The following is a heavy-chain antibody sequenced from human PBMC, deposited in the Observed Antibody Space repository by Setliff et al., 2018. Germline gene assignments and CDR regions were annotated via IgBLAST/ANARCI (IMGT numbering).Heavy chain of an antibody. Sequence: PSETLSLTCTVYGGSFSNYYWGWIRQSPGEGLEWIGEINDGGTTNYSPSLKSRVTISLDASTNQFSLKLRSVSAADTAVYYCRYWSGGTCPNAFDVWGQGTMVTVSS. J-gene: IGHJ3*01. CDR2: INDGGTT. CDR3: RYWSGGTCPNAFDV. CDR1: GGSFSNYY. V-gene: IGHV4-34*01. D-gene: IGHD2-15*01.